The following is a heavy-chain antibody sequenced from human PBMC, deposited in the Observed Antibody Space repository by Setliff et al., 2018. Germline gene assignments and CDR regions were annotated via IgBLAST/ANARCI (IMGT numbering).Heavy chain of an antibody. V-gene: IGHV4-39*07. J-gene: IGHJ3*02. D-gene: IGHD6-13*01. CDR1: GGSISSSSYY. CDR3: ARDVRVASSSWFKSAFDI. Sequence: SETLSLTCTVSGGSISSSSYYWGWIRQPPGKGLEWIGSIYYSGSTYYNPSLKSRVTVSVDTSKNQFSLKLSSVTAADTAVYYCARDVRVASSSWFKSAFDIWGQGTMVTVSS. CDR2: IYYSGST.